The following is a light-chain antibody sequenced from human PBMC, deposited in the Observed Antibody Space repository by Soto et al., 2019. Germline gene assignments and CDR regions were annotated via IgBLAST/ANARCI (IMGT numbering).Light chain of an antibody. V-gene: IGKV1-6*01. Sequence: AIQMPQSPSSLLASVGARVTITCRAGQGIGNDVVWYHQKPGKAPKLLIYGPTTLQPGVPSRFSGSGSETVFTLTINNLQPEDFATYYCQHEYNYPRPFGPGTKV. CDR3: QHEYNYPRP. J-gene: IGKJ3*01. CDR1: QGIGND. CDR2: GPT.